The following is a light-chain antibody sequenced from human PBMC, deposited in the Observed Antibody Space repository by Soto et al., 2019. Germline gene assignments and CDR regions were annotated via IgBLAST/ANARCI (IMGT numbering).Light chain of an antibody. CDR3: CSYAGSDTHYV. J-gene: IGLJ1*01. CDR1: SSDVGGCNS. CDR2: DVS. Sequence: QSVLTQPRSLSGSPGQSVTISCTGTSSDVGGCNSVSWYQQHPDKAPKFMIYDVSKRPSGVPDRFSGSKSGNTASLTISGLQAEDEADYYCCSYAGSDTHYVFGTGTKVTVL. V-gene: IGLV2-11*01.